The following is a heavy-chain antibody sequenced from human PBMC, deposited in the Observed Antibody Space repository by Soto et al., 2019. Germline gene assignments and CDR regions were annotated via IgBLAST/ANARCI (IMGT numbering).Heavy chain of an antibody. Sequence: SETLSLTCTVSGGSISSCGYYWSWIRQHPGKGPEWIGYIYYSGSTYYNPSLKSRVTISVDTSKNQFSLKLSSVTAADTAVYYCARDRQRREDYYYGMDVWRQGATVTVSS. CDR3: ARDRQRREDYYYGMDV. J-gene: IGHJ6*02. CDR2: IYYSGST. CDR1: GGSISSCGYY. V-gene: IGHV4-31*03. D-gene: IGHD6-6*01.